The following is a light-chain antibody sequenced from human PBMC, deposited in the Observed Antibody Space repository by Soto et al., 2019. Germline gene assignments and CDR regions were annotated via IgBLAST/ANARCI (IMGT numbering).Light chain of an antibody. Sequence: EIVLTQSPATLSLSPGERATLSCRASQSVTTYLAWYQQEPGQAPRLLIYGASNRAPGIPDRFSGSGSGTDFTPTISTLEPADFAVYYCQQRSDWPSTSGGGTTVEIK. CDR2: GAS. CDR3: QQRSDWPST. CDR1: QSVTTY. J-gene: IGKJ4*01. V-gene: IGKV3-11*01.